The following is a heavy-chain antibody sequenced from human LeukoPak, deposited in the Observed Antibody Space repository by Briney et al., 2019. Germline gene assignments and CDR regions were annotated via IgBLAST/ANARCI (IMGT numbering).Heavy chain of an antibody. Sequence: GGSLRLSCAASGFTFDDYGMTWVRQAPGKGLEWVSGINWNGGSTGYADSVKGRFTISRDNARNSLYLQMNSLRAEDTALYYCARDRGYYYDSSGTGYFDYWGQGTLVTVSS. CDR2: INWNGGST. CDR1: GFTFDDYG. V-gene: IGHV3-20*04. D-gene: IGHD3-22*01. J-gene: IGHJ4*02. CDR3: ARDRGYYYDSSGTGYFDY.